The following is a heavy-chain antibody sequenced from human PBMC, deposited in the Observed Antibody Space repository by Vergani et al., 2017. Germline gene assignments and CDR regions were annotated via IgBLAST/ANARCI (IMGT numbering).Heavy chain of an antibody. J-gene: IGHJ2*01. CDR2: IGTAGDT. CDR1: GFTFSDYY. D-gene: IGHD6-6*01. Sequence: VQLVESGGGLVKPGGSLRLSCAASGFTFSDYYMHWVRQATGKGLEWVSAIGTAGDTYYPGSVKGRFTISRENAKNSLYLQMNSLRAGDTAVYYCARGRVAARPGKFEGWYFDLWGRGTLVTVSS. V-gene: IGHV3-13*01. CDR3: ARGRVAARPGKFEGWYFDL.